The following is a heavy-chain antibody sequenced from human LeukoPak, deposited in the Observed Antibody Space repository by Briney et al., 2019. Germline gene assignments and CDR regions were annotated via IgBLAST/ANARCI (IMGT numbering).Heavy chain of an antibody. CDR1: GFTFSYYY. D-gene: IGHD3-10*01. J-gene: IGHJ4*02. V-gene: IGHV3-11*01. CDR2: INSSGSTI. Sequence: GGSLRLSFAASGFTFSYYYMSWIRPAPGKGLEWVSSINSSGSTIYYADSVKGRFTISRDNAKNSLYLQMNSLRAEDTAVYYCAREVVRGVIITEHHFDYWGQGTLVTVSS. CDR3: AREVVRGVIITEHHFDY.